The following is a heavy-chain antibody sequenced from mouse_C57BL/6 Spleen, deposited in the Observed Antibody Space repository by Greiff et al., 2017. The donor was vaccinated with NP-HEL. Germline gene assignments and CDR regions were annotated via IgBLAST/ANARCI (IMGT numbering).Heavy chain of an antibody. Sequence: QVQLQQSGAELVRPGTSVKVSCKASGYAFTNYLIEWVKQRPGQGLEWIGVINPGSGGTNYNEKFKGKATLTADKSSSTAYMQLSSLTSEDSAVYFCARKEGYYYASFAYWGQGTLVTVSA. D-gene: IGHD1-1*01. V-gene: IGHV1-54*01. CDR1: GYAFTNYL. J-gene: IGHJ3*01. CDR3: ARKEGYYYASFAY. CDR2: INPGSGGT.